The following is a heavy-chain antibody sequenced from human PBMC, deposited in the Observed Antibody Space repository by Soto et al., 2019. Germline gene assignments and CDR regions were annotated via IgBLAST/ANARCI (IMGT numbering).Heavy chain of an antibody. D-gene: IGHD6-13*01. Sequence: GSLRLSCAASRFTSGYHARNWVRQAPGKGLEWVSTISSNGENTHYADSVKGRFILSSDNSSNTVALQMNSLRVENTAIYYCVSWVSAHLDSWGQGTLVTVSS. CDR1: RFTSGYHA. J-gene: IGHJ5*01. CDR3: VSWVSAHLDS. CDR2: ISSNGENT. V-gene: IGHV3-23*01.